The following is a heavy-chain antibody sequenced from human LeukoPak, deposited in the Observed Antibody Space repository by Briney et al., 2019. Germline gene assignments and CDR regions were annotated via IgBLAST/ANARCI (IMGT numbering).Heavy chain of an antibody. Sequence: PGGSLRLSCATSGFTFNSYSMNWVRQAPGKGLEWVSSISSSSSYIYYADSVKGRFTISRDNAKNSLYLQMNSLRAEDTAVYYCARDRLSQLRYFDWLPHLDAFDIWGQGTMVTVSS. CDR1: GFTFNSYS. CDR3: ARDRLSQLRYFDWLPHLDAFDI. CDR2: ISSSSSYI. V-gene: IGHV3-21*01. D-gene: IGHD3-9*01. J-gene: IGHJ3*02.